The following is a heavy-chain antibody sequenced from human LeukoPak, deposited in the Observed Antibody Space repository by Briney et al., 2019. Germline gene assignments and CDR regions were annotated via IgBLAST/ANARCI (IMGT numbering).Heavy chain of an antibody. CDR2: ISNSSSYI. Sequence: GGSLRLSCAASGFTFSSYSMNWVRQPPGKGLEWVSAISNSSSYIYYADSVKGGFTISRENAKNSLFLQTNSLTADDTAVYYCARLGVAAFDIWGQGTMVTVSS. CDR3: ARLGVAAFDI. CDR1: GFTFSSYS. V-gene: IGHV3-21*01. D-gene: IGHD3-16*01. J-gene: IGHJ3*02.